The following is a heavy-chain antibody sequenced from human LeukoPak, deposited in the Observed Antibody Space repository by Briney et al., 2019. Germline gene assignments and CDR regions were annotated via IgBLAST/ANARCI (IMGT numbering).Heavy chain of an antibody. CDR1: GFTFSDYY. CDR3: ARLVPPGYSYGYFDY. V-gene: IGHV3-11*01. J-gene: IGHJ4*02. CDR2: ISSSGSTI. D-gene: IGHD5-18*01. Sequence: GGSLRLSCAASGFTFSDYYMSWIRQAPGKGLEWVSYISSSGSTIYYADSVKGRFTISRDNAKNSLYLQMNSLRAEDTAVYYCARLVPPGYSYGYFDYWGQGTLVTVSS.